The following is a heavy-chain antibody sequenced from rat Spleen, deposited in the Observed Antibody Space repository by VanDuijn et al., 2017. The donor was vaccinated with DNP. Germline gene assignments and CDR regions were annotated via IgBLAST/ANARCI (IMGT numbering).Heavy chain of an antibody. J-gene: IGHJ4*01. V-gene: IGHV5-27*01. Sequence: EVQLVESGGGLVQPGRSLKLSCAASGFTFSKYYMVWVRQAPTKRLEWVASISTDGDTTYYPDSVEGRFTISRVNAENVVYLQMNSLRSEDTATYYCTAVYYDGYYYAMDAWGQGTSVTVSS. CDR1: GFTFSKYY. D-gene: IGHD1-12*03. CDR3: TAVYYDGYYYAMDA. CDR2: ISTDGDTT.